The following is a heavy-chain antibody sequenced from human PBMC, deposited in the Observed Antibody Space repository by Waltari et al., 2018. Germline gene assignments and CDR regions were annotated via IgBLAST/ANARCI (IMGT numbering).Heavy chain of an antibody. CDR1: GFTFSSSW. J-gene: IGHJ3*02. CDR2: IKQDGSEK. CDR3: ARVGQWLDDAFDI. V-gene: IGHV3-7*01. Sequence: EVQLVESGGGLVQPGGSLRLSCAASGFTFSSSWMSWVCRAPGKGLEWVDNIKQDGSEKYYVDSVKGRFTISRDNAKNSLYLQMNSLRAEDTAVYYCARVGQWLDDAFDIWGQGTMVTVSS. D-gene: IGHD6-19*01.